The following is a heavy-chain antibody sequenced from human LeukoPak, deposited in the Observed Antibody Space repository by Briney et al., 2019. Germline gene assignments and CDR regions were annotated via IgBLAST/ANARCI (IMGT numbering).Heavy chain of an antibody. CDR1: GFTFSSYG. V-gene: IGHV3-7*03. CDR2: IKQDGSEK. Sequence: GGSLRLSCAASGFTFSSYGMSWVRQAPGKGLEWVANIKQDGSEKYYVDSVKGRFTISRDNAKNSLYLQMNSLRAEDTAVYYCAREGQLYYDFWSGYYPNWFDPWGQGTLVTVSS. D-gene: IGHD3-3*01. J-gene: IGHJ5*02. CDR3: AREGQLYYDFWSGYYPNWFDP.